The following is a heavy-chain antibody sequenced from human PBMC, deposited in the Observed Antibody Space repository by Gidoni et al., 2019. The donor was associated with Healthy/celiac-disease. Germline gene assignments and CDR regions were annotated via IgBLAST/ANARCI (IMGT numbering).Heavy chain of an antibody. D-gene: IGHD5-12*01. J-gene: IGHJ6*02. CDR1: GFTFSSYE. Sequence: EVQLVESGGGLVQPGGSLRLSCAASGFTFSSYEMNWVRQAPGKGLEWVSYISSSGSTIYYADSVKGRFTISRDNAKNSLYLQMNSLRAEDTAVYYCARDRPVATMYIYYYYGMDVWGQGTTVTVSS. V-gene: IGHV3-48*03. CDR2: ISSSGSTI. CDR3: ARDRPVATMYIYYYYGMDV.